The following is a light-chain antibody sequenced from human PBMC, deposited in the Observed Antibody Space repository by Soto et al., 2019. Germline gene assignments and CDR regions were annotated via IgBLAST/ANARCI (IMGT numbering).Light chain of an antibody. CDR1: SSNIGNHF. CDR2: HNN. V-gene: IGLV1-51*01. CDR3: GTWDDSLSSGI. J-gene: IGLJ2*01. Sequence: QTVLTQPPSVSAAPGQKFSISCSGTSSNIGNHFVSWYQRLPGTAPKLLIYHNNKRPSGIPDRFSGSKSGTSATLGITGLQTGDEADYYCGTWDDSLSSGIFGGGTKVTVL.